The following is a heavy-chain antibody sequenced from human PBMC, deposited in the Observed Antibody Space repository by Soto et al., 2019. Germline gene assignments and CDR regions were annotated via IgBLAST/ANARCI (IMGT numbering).Heavy chain of an antibody. V-gene: IGHV3-33*01. Sequence: PGGSLRLSCAASGFTFSSYGMHWVRQAPGKGLEWVAVIWYDGSNKYYADSVKGRFTISRDNSKNTLYLQMNSLRAEDTAVYYCARGPYSSSWYAGYYYGMDVWGQGTRVTVSS. CDR3: ARGPYSSSWYAGYYYGMDV. J-gene: IGHJ6*02. CDR1: GFTFSSYG. CDR2: IWYDGSNK. D-gene: IGHD6-13*01.